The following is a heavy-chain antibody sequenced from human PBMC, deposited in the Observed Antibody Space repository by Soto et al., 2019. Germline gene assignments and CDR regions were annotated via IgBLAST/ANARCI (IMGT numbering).Heavy chain of an antibody. CDR1: GFCFSAYN. D-gene: IGHD3-16*01. J-gene: IGHJ1*01. CDR2: IKVGSSRI. V-gene: IGHV3-21*01. Sequence: PXESLSLSFMGSGFCFSAYNMNWVGQAPGKGLEWVSSIKVGSSRIYQPDSMKGRFTISRDDARNSVYLQINSLRAEDTALYFSVRSPKIGVRGALWGRGTQVTVSS. CDR3: VRSPKIGVRGAL.